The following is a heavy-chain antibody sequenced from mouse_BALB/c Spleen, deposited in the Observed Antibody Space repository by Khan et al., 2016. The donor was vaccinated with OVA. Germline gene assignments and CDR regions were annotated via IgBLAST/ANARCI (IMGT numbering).Heavy chain of an antibody. CDR2: INPANGNT. J-gene: IGHJ2*01. V-gene: IGHV14-3*02. CDR1: GFTIKDTY. Sequence: VQLMQSGAELVKPGASVKLSCTASGFTIKDTYMPWVKQRPEKGLEWVGRINPANGNTKYDPKFQGKATISADNSTNTAYLQIISLTTEDTAVYYSARINAWGQGTTLTVSS. CDR3: ARINA.